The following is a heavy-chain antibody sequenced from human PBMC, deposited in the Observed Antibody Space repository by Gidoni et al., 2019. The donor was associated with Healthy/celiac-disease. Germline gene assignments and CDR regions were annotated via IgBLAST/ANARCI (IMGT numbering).Heavy chain of an antibody. J-gene: IGHJ4*02. V-gene: IGHV4-39*01. CDR2: IYYSGST. Sequence: QLQLQESGPGLVKPSEPLSLTRTAPGGSISSRSYYWGWIRQPPGKGLEWIGSIYYSGSTYYNPSLKSRVTISVDTSKNQFSLKLSSVTAADTAVYYCARQHRRGYSYGDFDYWGQGTLVTVSS. CDR1: GGSISSRSYY. D-gene: IGHD5-18*01. CDR3: ARQHRRGYSYGDFDY.